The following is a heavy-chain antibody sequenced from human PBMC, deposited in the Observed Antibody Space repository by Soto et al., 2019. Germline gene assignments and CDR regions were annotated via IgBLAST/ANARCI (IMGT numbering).Heavy chain of an antibody. Sequence: SCKASGFSFSDYFMHWVRHAPGQGLEWMRKINPSGDSRNYAQKYQGRVTLTRGTAWSTVYMDLSSLRYEDTAVYYCAGHNRQNDGTPAASSLFQPWRQVNPGTVSS. D-gene: IGHD1-20*01. V-gene: IGHV1-46*01. CDR2: INPSGDSR. CDR1: GFSFSDYF. CDR3: AGHNRQNDGTPAASSLFQP. J-gene: IGHJ5*02.